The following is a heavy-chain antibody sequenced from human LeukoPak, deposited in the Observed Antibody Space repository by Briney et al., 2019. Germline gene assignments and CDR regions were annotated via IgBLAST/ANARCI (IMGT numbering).Heavy chain of an antibody. CDR2: ISSSSTFK. Sequence: PGGSLRLSCAASGFTFSSYWMHWVRQAPGKGLEWVSLISSSSTFKYYADSVKGRFTISRDNAKNSLYLQMNSLRADDTAVYYCARVSGIVGATNYWGQGTLVTVSS. D-gene: IGHD1-26*01. J-gene: IGHJ4*02. CDR3: ARVSGIVGATNY. V-gene: IGHV3-21*01. CDR1: GFTFSSYW.